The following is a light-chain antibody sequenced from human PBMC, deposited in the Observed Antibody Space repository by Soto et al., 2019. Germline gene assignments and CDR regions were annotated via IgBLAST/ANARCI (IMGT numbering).Light chain of an antibody. CDR2: KAS. J-gene: IGKJ1*01. Sequence: DIQMTQSPSTLSGSVGDRVTITCRASQTISSWLAWYQQKPGKAPKLLIYKASTLKSGVPSRFSGSGSGTEFTLTIISLQPDDFATYDCQHYNSYSEAFGQGTKVELK. V-gene: IGKV1-5*03. CDR1: QTISSW. CDR3: QHYNSYSEA.